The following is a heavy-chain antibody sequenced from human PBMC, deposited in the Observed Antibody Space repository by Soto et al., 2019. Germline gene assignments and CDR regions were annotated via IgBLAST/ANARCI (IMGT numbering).Heavy chain of an antibody. V-gene: IGHV3-74*01. J-gene: IGHJ4*02. CDR1: GFTFSSYW. CDR2: INSDGSST. Sequence: EVQLVESGGGLVQPGESLRLSCAASGFTFSSYWMHWVRQAPGKGLVWVSRINSDGSSTSYAGSVKGRFTSYRDNAKNTLYLQMNSLRAEDTAVYYCVRTSLVVAAATREDYWGQGTLVTVSS. D-gene: IGHD2-15*01. CDR3: VRTSLVVAAATREDY.